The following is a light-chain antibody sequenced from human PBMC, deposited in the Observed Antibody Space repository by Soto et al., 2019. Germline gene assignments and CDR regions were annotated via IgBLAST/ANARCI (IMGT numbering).Light chain of an antibody. V-gene: IGKV1-9*01. CDR2: AAS. CDR1: QGISDS. J-gene: IGKJ4*01. CDR3: QQVIGYSLT. Sequence: DIKLTQSPSFLSASVGDRVTITCRASQGISDSLAWYQQKPGKAPELLIYAASTLQSGVPSRFGGSGSGTEFTLTISSLQPEDFASYYCQQVIGYSLTFGGGTNVEIK.